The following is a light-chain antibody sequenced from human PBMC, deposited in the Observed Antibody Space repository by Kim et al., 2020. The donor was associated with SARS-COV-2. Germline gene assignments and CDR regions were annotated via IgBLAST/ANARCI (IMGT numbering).Light chain of an antibody. CDR1: SSDIGGYNY. J-gene: IGLJ1*01. V-gene: IGLV2-8*01. CDR2: EVN. CDR3: SSYAGSNTGV. Sequence: GQSVTISCTGTSSDIGGYNYVSWYQQHPGKAPKLIIYEVNKRPSGVPDRFSGSKSGNTASLTVSGLQSEDEGDYYCSSYAGSNTGVFGTGTKVTVL.